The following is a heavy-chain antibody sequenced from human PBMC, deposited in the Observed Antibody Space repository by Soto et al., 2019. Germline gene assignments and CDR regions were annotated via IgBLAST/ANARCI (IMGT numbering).Heavy chain of an antibody. CDR2: ISANGQGI. D-gene: IGHD1-7*01. J-gene: IGHJ4*02. CDR3: AKDRNYPRDQYHY. V-gene: IGHV3-23*01. Sequence: GGSLRLSCAASGFTFSTYALSWVRQAPGKGLEWVSAISANGQGIYYADSVRGRFTISRDNSKDTIFLHMDSLRAEDTAVYYCAKDRNYPRDQYHYWGQGTLVTVSS. CDR1: GFTFSTYA.